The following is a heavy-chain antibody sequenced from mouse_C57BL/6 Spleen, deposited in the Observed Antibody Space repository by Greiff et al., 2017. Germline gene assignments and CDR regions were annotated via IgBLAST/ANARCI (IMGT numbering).Heavy chain of an antibody. CDR3: ALDGYYGYFDV. D-gene: IGHD2-3*01. Sequence: EVQLQQSGPELVKPGASVKISCKASGYTFTDYYMNWVKQSHGKSLEWIGDINPNNGGTSYNQKFKGKATLTVDKSSSTAYMELRSLTSEDSAVYYCALDGYYGYFDVWGTGTTVTVSS. J-gene: IGHJ1*03. V-gene: IGHV1-26*01. CDR2: INPNNGGT. CDR1: GYTFTDYY.